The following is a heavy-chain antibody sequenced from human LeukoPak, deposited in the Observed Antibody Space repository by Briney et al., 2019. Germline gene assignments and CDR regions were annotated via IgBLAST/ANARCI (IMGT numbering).Heavy chain of an antibody. Sequence: GASVKVSCKASGYTFTGYYMHWVRQAPGQGLEWMGRIIPILGIANYAQKFQGRVTITADKSTSTAYMELSSLRSEDTAVYYCARDRTIFGVVLESYYYYGMDVWGQGTTVTVSS. CDR3: ARDRTIFGVVLESYYYYGMDV. CDR2: IIPILGIA. J-gene: IGHJ6*02. CDR1: GYTFTGYY. V-gene: IGHV1-69*04. D-gene: IGHD3-3*01.